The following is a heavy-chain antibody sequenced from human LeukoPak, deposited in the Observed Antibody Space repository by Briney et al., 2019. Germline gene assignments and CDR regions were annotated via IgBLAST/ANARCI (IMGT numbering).Heavy chain of an antibody. CDR1: GFTFSDYY. Sequence: WGSLRLSCAASGFTFSDYYMSWIRQAPGKGLEWVSYISSSGSTIYYADFVKGRFTISRDNAKNSLYLQMNSLRAEGTAVYYCASKTDYYGSGSYGYWGQGTLVTVSS. V-gene: IGHV3-11*04. J-gene: IGHJ4*02. D-gene: IGHD3-10*01. CDR3: ASKTDYYGSGSYGY. CDR2: ISSSGSTI.